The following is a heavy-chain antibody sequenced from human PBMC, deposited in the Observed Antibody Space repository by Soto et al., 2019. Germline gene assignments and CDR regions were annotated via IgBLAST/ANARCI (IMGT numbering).Heavy chain of an antibody. V-gene: IGHV3-30-3*01. Sequence: GGSLRLSCAASAFTFSSYAMHWVRKAPGKGLEWVAIISYDGSNKYNADSVKGRFTISRDNSKNTLYLQMNSLRAEDTAVYYCAREEVSARKHYGMDVWGQGTTVTVS. CDR1: AFTFSSYA. CDR3: AREEVSARKHYGMDV. CDR2: ISYDGSNK. D-gene: IGHD1-20*01. J-gene: IGHJ6*02.